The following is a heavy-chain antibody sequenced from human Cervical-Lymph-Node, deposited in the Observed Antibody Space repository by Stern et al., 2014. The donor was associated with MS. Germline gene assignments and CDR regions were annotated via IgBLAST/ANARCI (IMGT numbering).Heavy chain of an antibody. V-gene: IGHV5-51*01. CDR3: ARHVQGFDY. J-gene: IGHJ4*02. CDR1: GYSFTIYY. Sequence: VQLGQSGAEVKKPGESLKISCKLSGYSFTIYYIAWVRQMPGKGLEWMGGIYPYDSDTTYRPSFQDQVTISADKSITTAYLQWSSLRASDTAMYYCARHVQGFDYWGQGTLVTVSS. CDR2: IYPYDSDT.